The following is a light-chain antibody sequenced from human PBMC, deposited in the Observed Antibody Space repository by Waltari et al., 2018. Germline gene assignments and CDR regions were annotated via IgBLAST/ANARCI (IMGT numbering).Light chain of an antibody. Sequence: DIQMTQSPSSLSASVGDRVTITCRASQGISTSLAWYQQKPGKAPKLLLSSASTLETGVPSRFSGSGSGTDYTLTINSLQPEDFATYHCQQYYSTPYTFGQGTKLEI. CDR2: SAS. CDR3: QQYYSTPYT. J-gene: IGKJ2*01. CDR1: QGISTS. V-gene: IGKV1-NL1*01.